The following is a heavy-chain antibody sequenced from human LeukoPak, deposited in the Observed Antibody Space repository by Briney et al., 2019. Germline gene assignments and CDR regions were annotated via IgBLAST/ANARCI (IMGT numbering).Heavy chain of an antibody. J-gene: IGHJ6*02. CDR2: IYSGGRT. CDR1: GFTVSSNY. CDR3: ARGGYSMSYYGMDV. D-gene: IGHD3-22*01. V-gene: IGHV3-53*01. Sequence: PGGSLRLSCAASGFTVSSNYMSWVRQAPGKGLEWVSVIYSGGRTYYADSVKGRFTISRDNAKNSLYLQMNSLRAEDTAAYYCARGGYSMSYYGMDVWGQGTTVTVSS.